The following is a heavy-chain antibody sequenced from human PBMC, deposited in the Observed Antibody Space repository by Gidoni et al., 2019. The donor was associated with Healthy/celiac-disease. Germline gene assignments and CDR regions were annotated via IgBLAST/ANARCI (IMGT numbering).Heavy chain of an antibody. V-gene: IGHV4-34*01. CDR2: INHSGST. J-gene: IGHJ4*02. D-gene: IGHD6-19*01. Sequence: QVQLQQWGAGLLKPSETLSLTCAVYGGSFSGYYWSWIRQPPGKGLEWIGEINHSGSTNYNPSLKSRVTISVDTSKSQFSLKLSSVTAADTAVYYCARDPTAAGTTYYFDYWGQGTLVTVSS. CDR1: GGSFSGYY. CDR3: ARDPTAAGTTYYFDY.